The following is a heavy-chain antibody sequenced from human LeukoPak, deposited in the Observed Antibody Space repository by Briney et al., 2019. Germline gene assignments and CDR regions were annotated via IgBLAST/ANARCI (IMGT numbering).Heavy chain of an antibody. CDR2: INPNSGGT. Sequence: ASVKVSCKASGYTFTGYYMHWVRQAPGQGLEWMGRINPNSGGTNYAQKFQGRVTMTRDTSISTAYMELSRLRSDDTAVYYCVRDRYYYDSSGYYSPWGQGTLVTVSS. D-gene: IGHD3-22*01. J-gene: IGHJ5*02. CDR3: VRDRYYYDSSGYYSP. V-gene: IGHV1-2*06. CDR1: GYTFTGYY.